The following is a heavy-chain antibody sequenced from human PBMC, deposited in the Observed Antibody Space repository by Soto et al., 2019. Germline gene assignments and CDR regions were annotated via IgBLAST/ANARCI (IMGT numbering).Heavy chain of an antibody. D-gene: IGHD2-8*02. Sequence: TLSLTCAVYGGSFSAYYWSWIRQPPGKGLEWIGEINHSGSTNYNPSLKSRVTISVDTSKNQFSLKLSSVTAADTAVYYCARGQSSLLLDCWGQGILVTVSS. CDR2: INHSGST. CDR3: ARGQSSLLLDC. J-gene: IGHJ4*02. V-gene: IGHV4-34*01. CDR1: GGSFSAYY.